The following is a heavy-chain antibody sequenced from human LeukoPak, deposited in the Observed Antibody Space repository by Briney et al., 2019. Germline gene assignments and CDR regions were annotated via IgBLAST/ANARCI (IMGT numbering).Heavy chain of an antibody. D-gene: IGHD3-16*01. V-gene: IGHV1-69*04. CDR2: IIPILGIA. CDR1: GYTFTSYG. J-gene: IGHJ6*02. CDR3: AGGSPDYYYYGMDV. Sequence: SVKVSCKASGYTFTSYGISWVRQAPGQGLEWMGRIIPILGIANYAQKFQGRVTITADKSTSTAYMELSSLRSEDTAVYYCAGGSPDYYYYGMDVWGQGTTVTVSS.